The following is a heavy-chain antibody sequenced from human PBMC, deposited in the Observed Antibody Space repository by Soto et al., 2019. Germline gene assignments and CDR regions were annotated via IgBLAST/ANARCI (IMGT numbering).Heavy chain of an antibody. CDR1: GGSISSGDYY. CDR3: APLHADDRIREGGNVDY. J-gene: IGHJ4*02. V-gene: IGHV4-30-4*01. Sequence: QVQLQESGPGLVKPSQTLSLTCTVSGGSISSGDYYWSWMRQTPGKGLEWIGYIYHTGITDYNTSLKSRVTISQDTSKNQVALKVTSVSASDTAVSYCAPLHADDRIREGGNVDYWGQGTLVPVSS. CDR2: IYHTGIT. D-gene: IGHD1-1*01.